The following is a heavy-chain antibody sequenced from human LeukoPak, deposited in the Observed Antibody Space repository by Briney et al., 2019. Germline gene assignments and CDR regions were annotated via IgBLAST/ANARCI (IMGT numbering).Heavy chain of an antibody. CDR3: ARLSANSSAYFFDY. J-gene: IGHJ4*02. V-gene: IGHV3-23*01. Sequence: GGSLRLSCAASGFTFNSYAMSWVRQFPGKGLEWVSGISAGGVTTYYADSVKGRFTISRDNFKNTLDLQMNSLKAEDTAVYYCARLSANSSAYFFDYWGQGTLVTVSS. CDR1: GFTFNSYA. CDR2: ISAGGVTT. D-gene: IGHD3-22*01.